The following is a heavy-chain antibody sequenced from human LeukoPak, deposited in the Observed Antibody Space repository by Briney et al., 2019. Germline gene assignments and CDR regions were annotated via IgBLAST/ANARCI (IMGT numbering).Heavy chain of an antibody. V-gene: IGHV3-23*01. D-gene: IGHD6-19*01. Sequence: GGSLRLSCAASAFTFSTYAMSWVRQAPGKGLERVSDISGSGGSIYYADSVKGRFTISRDNSKNTLYLQMNSLRAEDTAVYYCAKGYSSGWYFFDYWGQGTLVTVSS. CDR2: ISGSGGSI. CDR1: AFTFSTYA. CDR3: AKGYSSGWYFFDY. J-gene: IGHJ4*02.